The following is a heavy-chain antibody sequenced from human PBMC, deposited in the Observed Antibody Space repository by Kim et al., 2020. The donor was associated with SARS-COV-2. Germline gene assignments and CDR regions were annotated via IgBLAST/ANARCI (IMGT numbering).Heavy chain of an antibody. CDR1: GGSFSSYY. D-gene: IGHD7-27*01. CDR2: INHRGST. CDR3: ARELSTGDDAYDM. J-gene: IGHJ3*02. V-gene: IGHV4-34*01. Sequence: SETLSLTCAAYGGSFSSYYWTWIRQPPGKGLEWIGEINHRGSTNYNPSLKSRVTISVDRSKNQFSLKLSSVTAADPAMYYCARELSTGDDAYDMWGQGK.